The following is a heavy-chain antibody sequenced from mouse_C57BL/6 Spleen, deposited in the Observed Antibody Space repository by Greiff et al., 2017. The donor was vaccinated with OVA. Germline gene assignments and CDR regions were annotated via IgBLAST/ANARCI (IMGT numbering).Heavy chain of an antibody. CDR3: ASNYGSSYGFAY. D-gene: IGHD1-1*01. J-gene: IGHJ3*01. CDR1: GFSLTSYG. CDR2: IWGVGST. V-gene: IGHV2-6*01. Sequence: QVQLKQSGPGLVAPSQSLSITCTVSGFSLTSYGVDWVRQSPGKGLEWLGVIWGVGSTNYNSALKSRLSISKDNSKSQVFLKMNSLQTDDTAMYYCASNYGSSYGFAYWGQGTLVTVSA.